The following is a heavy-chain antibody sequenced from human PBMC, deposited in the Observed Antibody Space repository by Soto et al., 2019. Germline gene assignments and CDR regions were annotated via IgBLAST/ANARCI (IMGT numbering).Heavy chain of an antibody. CDR2: IFYTGNT. D-gene: IGHD6-13*01. V-gene: IGHV4-39*01. Sequence: PSETLSLTCSVSGGSIISSTSYCGWIRQPPWKGLEWIGSIFYTGNTYYNPSLRSRVTISVSTSKNQFSLKLTSVTAADTAVYSCARQEFSLYSSNWYPIDSWGQGTLVTVSS. CDR1: GGSIISSTSY. J-gene: IGHJ4*02. CDR3: ARQEFSLYSSNWYPIDS.